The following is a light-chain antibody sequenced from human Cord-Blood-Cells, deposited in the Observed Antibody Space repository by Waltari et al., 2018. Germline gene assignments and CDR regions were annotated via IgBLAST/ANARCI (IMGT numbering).Light chain of an antibody. J-gene: IGKJ1*01. CDR1: QSVSSSY. Sequence: EIVLTQSPGTLSLSPGERATLSCRASQSVSSSYLARYQQKPGQAPRLLIYGASSRATGIPDMFSGSGSGTDFTLTISRLEPEDFAVYYCQQYGSSPGTFGQGTKVEIK. CDR2: GAS. CDR3: QQYGSSPGT. V-gene: IGKV3-20*01.